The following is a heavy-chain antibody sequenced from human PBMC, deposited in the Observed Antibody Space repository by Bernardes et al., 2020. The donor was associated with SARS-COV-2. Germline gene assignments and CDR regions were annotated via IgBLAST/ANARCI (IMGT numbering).Heavy chain of an antibody. Sequence: GGSLRLSCTTSGFTFGDSGMHWVRQTPGKGLEWVSYIRKKAYGGTTEYAASVKGRFTISRDDSKSIAYLQINSLRVEDTAVYYCLPSEGAYGVRGQGTLVTVSS. CDR1: GFTFGDSG. V-gene: IGHV3-49*04. D-gene: IGHD5-12*01. CDR3: LPSEGAYGV. CDR2: IRKKAYGGTT. J-gene: IGHJ4*02.